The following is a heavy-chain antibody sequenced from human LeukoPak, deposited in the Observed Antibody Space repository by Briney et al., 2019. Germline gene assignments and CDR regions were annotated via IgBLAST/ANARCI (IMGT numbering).Heavy chain of an antibody. V-gene: IGHV3-74*01. CDR3: ARRIVTYYYDSSGSLDAFDI. Sequence: GGSLTLSCAASGFTFSSYWMHWVRQAPGKGLVWVSRINSDGSSTAYADSVKGRFTISRDNAKNTLYLQINTLRAEDTAVYYCARRIVTYYYDSSGSLDAFDIWGQGTMVTVSS. J-gene: IGHJ3*02. CDR2: INSDGSST. D-gene: IGHD3-22*01. CDR1: GFTFSSYW.